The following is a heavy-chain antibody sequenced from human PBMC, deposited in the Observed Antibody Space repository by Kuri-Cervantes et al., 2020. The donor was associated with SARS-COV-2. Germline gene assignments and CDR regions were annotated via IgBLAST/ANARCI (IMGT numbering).Heavy chain of an antibody. V-gene: IGHV3-30*18. CDR2: ISYDGSNK. D-gene: IGHD3-10*01. Sequence: GGSLRLSCAASGFTFSSYGMHWVRQAPGKGLEWVAVISYDGSNKYYADSVKGRFTISRDNSKNTLYLQMNSLRAEDTAVYYCAKNGYDYYGSGSYYYYYGMDVWGQGTTVTVSS. J-gene: IGHJ6*02. CDR1: GFTFSSYG. CDR3: AKNGYDYYGSGSYYYYYGMDV.